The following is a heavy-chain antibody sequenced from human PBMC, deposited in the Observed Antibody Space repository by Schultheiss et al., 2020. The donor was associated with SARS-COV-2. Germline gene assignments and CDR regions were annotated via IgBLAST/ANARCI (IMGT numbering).Heavy chain of an antibody. Sequence: SETLSLTCTVSGGSISSYYWSWIRQPAGKGLEWIGRIYTSGSTNYNPSLKSRVTISVDTSKNQFSLQLNSVTPEDTAVYYCARELPNYDILTGTQSNWFDPWGQGTLVTVSS. D-gene: IGHD3-9*01. CDR3: ARELPNYDILTGTQSNWFDP. V-gene: IGHV4-4*07. CDR1: GGSISSYY. CDR2: IYTSGST. J-gene: IGHJ5*02.